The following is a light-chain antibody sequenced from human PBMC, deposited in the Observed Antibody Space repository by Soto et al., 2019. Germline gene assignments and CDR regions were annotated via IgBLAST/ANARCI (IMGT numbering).Light chain of an antibody. CDR1: QGISSW. CDR3: QQANSSPLT. Sequence: DIPMTQSPSSVSASVGDGVTIACRASQGISSWLAWYPQKPGKAPTLLMYAASSLQSGVPSRFSGSGSGTDFTLTISSLQPEDFATYYCQQANSSPLTFGGGTKVEIK. CDR2: AAS. V-gene: IGKV1D-12*01. J-gene: IGKJ4*01.